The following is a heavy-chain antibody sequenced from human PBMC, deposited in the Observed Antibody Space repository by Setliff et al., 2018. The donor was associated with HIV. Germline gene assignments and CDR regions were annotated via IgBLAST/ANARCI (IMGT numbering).Heavy chain of an antibody. J-gene: IGHJ4*02. Sequence: SVKVSCKASGGTFNSYAITWVRQAPGQGLEWMGAIIPIFGTANYAQKFQGRVTIIADESTTTAYMELSSLRSDDTAVYYCARGTLGRHFFDYWGLGTLVTVSS. CDR3: ARGTLGRHFFDY. CDR2: IIPIFGTA. CDR1: GGTFNSYA. D-gene: IGHD7-27*01. V-gene: IGHV1-69*13.